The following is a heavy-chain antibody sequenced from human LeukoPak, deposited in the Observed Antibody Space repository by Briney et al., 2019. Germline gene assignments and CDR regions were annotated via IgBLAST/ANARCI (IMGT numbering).Heavy chain of an antibody. D-gene: IGHD3-3*01. V-gene: IGHV3-23*01. J-gene: IGHJ4*02. CDR3: AKAPGYDFWSGYREYYFDY. Sequence: GGSLRLSCAASGFTFSSYAMSWVRQAPGKGLEWVSAISGSGGSTYYADSVKGRFTISRDNSKNTLYLQMNSLRAEITAVYYCAKAPGYDFWSGYREYYFDYWGQGTLVTVSS. CDR1: GFTFSSYA. CDR2: ISGSGGST.